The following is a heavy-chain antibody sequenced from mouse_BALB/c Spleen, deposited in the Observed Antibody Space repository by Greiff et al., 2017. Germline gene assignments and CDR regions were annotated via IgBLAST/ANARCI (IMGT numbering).Heavy chain of an antibody. J-gene: IGHJ1*01. Sequence: DVKLVESGGGLVKPGGSLKLSCAASGFTFSSYAMSWVRQTPEKRLEWVASISSGGSTYYPDSVKGRFTISRDNARNILYLQMSSLRSEDTAMYYCARGGDYGYHWYFDVWGAGTTVTVSS. CDR2: ISSGGST. V-gene: IGHV5-6-5*01. CDR3: ARGGDYGYHWYFDV. D-gene: IGHD2-2*01. CDR1: GFTFSSYA.